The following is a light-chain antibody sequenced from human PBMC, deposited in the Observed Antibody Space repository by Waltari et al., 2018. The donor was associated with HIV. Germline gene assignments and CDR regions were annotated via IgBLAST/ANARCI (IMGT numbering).Light chain of an antibody. J-gene: IGKJ4*01. CDR2: GAS. CDR1: QSVSSSY. V-gene: IGKV3-20*01. CDR3: QHFGSSHLT. Sequence: EIVLTQSPGTLSLSPGERGTLSCRASQSVSSSYLAWYQQKPGQAPRLRIYGASSRATGIPDRFSGSGSGTDFTLSISGLEPEDFAVYYCQHFGSSHLTFGGGTKVEIK.